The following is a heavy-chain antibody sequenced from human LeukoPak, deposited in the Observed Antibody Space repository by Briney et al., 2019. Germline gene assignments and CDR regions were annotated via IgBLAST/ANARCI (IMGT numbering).Heavy chain of an antibody. CDR3: ASGGVAVAGSAIDY. Sequence: ASVKVSCKASEYTFSVYHIHWVRLAPGQGLEWMAWINPNSGGTNYAQKFQGRVAMTRDTSISTAYMELSRLTSDDTAVYYCASGGVAVAGSAIDYWGQGTLVTVSS. J-gene: IGHJ4*02. CDR2: INPNSGGT. CDR1: EYTFSVYH. D-gene: IGHD6-19*01. V-gene: IGHV1-2*02.